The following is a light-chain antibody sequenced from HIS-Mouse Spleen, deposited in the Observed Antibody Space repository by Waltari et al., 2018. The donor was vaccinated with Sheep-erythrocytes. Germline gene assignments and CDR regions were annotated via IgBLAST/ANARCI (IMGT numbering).Light chain of an antibody. J-gene: IGLJ2*01. CDR2: QDS. CDR1: NLGEKY. Sequence: SYELTQPPSVSVSPGQTASIPCSGDNLGEKYACWYQQKPGQSPVLVIYQDSKRPSGIPERFSGSNSGNTATLTISGTQAMDEADYYCQAWDSSTAWVFGGGTKLTVL. CDR3: QAWDSSTAWV. V-gene: IGLV3-1*01.